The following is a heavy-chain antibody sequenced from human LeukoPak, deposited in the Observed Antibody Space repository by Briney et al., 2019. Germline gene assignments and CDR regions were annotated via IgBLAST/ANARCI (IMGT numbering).Heavy chain of an antibody. CDR3: ARGKDIVVVPAARGYYGMDV. V-gene: IGHV3-48*02. J-gene: IGHJ6*02. D-gene: IGHD2-2*01. CDR1: GFTFSSYS. CDR2: ISSSSSTI. Sequence: GGSLRLSCAASGFTFSSYSMNWVRQAPGKGLEWVSYISSSSSTIYYADSVKGRFTISRDNAKNSLYLQMNSLRDEDTAVYYCARGKDIVVVPAARGYYGMDVWGQGTTVTVSS.